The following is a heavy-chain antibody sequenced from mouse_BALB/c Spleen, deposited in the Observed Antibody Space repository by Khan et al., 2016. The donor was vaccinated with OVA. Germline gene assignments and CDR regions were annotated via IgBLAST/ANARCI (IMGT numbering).Heavy chain of an antibody. J-gene: IGHJ4*01. CDR1: GFSLTNYG. D-gene: IGHD2-10*01. V-gene: IGHV2-6-1*01. Sequence: QVQLKESGPGLVAPSQSLSITCTISGFSLTNYGVHWVRQPPGKGLEWLVVIWSDGSATYNSALKSRLSISKDNSTKQVFLKMNSLQTDDTAMYYGARQPYYHYYIMDYWGQGTSVTVSS. CDR3: ARQPYYHYYIMDY. CDR2: IWSDGSA.